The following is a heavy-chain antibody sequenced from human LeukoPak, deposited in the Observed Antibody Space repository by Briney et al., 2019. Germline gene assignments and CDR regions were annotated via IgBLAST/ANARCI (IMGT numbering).Heavy chain of an antibody. CDR2: ISTDGSST. CDR1: GXTFSSYW. D-gene: IGHD3-16*01. CDR3: ARTRTLPIAGGFDT. Sequence: PGGSLRLSCAASGXTFSSYWMHWVRQGPGKGLVWVSRISTDGSSTDYADSVKGRFTISRENAKNTLYLQMNSLRAEDTAVYYCARTRTLPIAGGFDTWGQGSLVTVSS. V-gene: IGHV3-74*01. J-gene: IGHJ5*02.